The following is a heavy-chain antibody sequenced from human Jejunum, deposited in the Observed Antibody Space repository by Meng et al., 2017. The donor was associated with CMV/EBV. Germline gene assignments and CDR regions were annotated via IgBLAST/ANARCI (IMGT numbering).Heavy chain of an antibody. CDR1: GFSPSTSGEG. Sequence: QTTFKCSGPMLVKPTQTLTLTCSFSGFSPSTSGEGVGWIRQPPGKALEWLALIYRGDDKRYSPSLNSRLTIAKDTSKNEVVLTLTNMGPIDTGTYYCAHFVGGYYPSRPDYWGQGTLVTVSS. CDR3: AHFVGGYYPSRPDY. D-gene: IGHD1-26*01. V-gene: IGHV2-5*02. J-gene: IGHJ4*02. CDR2: IYRGDDK.